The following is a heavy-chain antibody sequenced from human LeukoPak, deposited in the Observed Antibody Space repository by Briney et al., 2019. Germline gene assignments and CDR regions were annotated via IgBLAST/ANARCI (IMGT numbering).Heavy chain of an antibody. J-gene: IGHJ6*03. Sequence: ASVKVSCKVSGYTLTELSMHWVRQAPGKGLEWMGGFDPEDGETIYAQKFQGRVTMTEDTSTDTAYMELSSLRSEDTAVYYCATADTARGPRYYYMDVWGKGTTVTISS. CDR1: GYTLTELS. CDR2: FDPEDGET. CDR3: ATADTARGPRYYYMDV. D-gene: IGHD5-18*01. V-gene: IGHV1-24*01.